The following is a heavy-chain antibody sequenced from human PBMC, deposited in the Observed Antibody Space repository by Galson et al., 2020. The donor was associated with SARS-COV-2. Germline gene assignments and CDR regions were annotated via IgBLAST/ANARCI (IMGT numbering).Heavy chain of an antibody. D-gene: IGHD3-22*01. Sequence: ASVKVSCKVSGYTLTELSMHWVRQAPGKGLEWMGGFDPEDGETIYAQKFQGRVTMTEDTSTDTAYMELSSLRSEDTAVYYCATDRGGITMIVTDGWRRYHYYGMDVWGQGTTVTVSS. CDR2: FDPEDGET. CDR1: GYTLTELS. J-gene: IGHJ6*02. CDR3: ATDRGGITMIVTDGWRRYHYYGMDV. V-gene: IGHV1-24*01.